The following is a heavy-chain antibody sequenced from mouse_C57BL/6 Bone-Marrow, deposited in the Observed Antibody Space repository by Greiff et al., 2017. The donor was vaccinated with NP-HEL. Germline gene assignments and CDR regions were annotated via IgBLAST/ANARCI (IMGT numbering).Heavy chain of an antibody. J-gene: IGHJ2*01. CDR2: IYPRSGNT. Sequence: QVQLKQSGAELARPGASVKLSCKASGYTFTSYGISWVKQRTGQGLEWIGEIYPRSGNTYYNEKFKGKATLTADKSSSTAYMEIRSLKSEDAAVYFCARPPNYYGSSPYYFDYWGQGPTLTVSS. CDR1: GYTFTSYG. V-gene: IGHV1-81*01. D-gene: IGHD1-1*01. CDR3: ARPPNYYGSSPYYFDY.